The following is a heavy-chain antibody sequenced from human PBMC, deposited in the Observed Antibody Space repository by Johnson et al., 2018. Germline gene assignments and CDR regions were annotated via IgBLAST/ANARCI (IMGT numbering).Heavy chain of an antibody. CDR1: GGSFSGYY. Sequence: QVQLQQWGAGLLKPSETLSLTCAVYGGSFSGYYWSWIRQPPGKGLEWIGEINHSGSTNYNPSLKSRVTISVDTSKNQFSLKLSSVTAADTAVYYCARGGPCSGGSCYPRTQYYYYYYYMDGWGKGTTVTVSS. CDR2: INHSGST. V-gene: IGHV4-34*01. D-gene: IGHD2-15*01. J-gene: IGHJ6*03. CDR3: ARGGPCSGGSCYPRTQYYYYYYYMDG.